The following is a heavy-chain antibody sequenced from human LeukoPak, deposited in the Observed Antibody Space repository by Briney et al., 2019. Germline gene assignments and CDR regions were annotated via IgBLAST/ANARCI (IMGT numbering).Heavy chain of an antibody. J-gene: IGHJ3*02. CDR1: GYSISSGYY. CDR2: IYHNGNT. D-gene: IGHD6-6*01. CDR3: AREYSSSSRAFGT. Sequence: SETLSLTCAVSGYSISSGYYWGWIRQPPGKGLEWIGSIYHNGNTYYNPSLKSRVTISVDTSKNQFSLKLSSVTAAGTAVSYCAREYSSSSRAFGTWGQGTMVTVSS. V-gene: IGHV4-38-2*02.